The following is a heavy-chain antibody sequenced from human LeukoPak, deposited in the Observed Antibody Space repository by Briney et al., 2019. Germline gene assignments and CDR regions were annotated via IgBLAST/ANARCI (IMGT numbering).Heavy chain of an antibody. CDR1: GGSISSYY. J-gene: IGHJ4*02. D-gene: IGHD3-16*02. CDR2: IYYSGST. Sequence: SETLSLTCTVSGGSISSYYWSWIRQPPGKGLEWIGYIYYSGSTNYNPSLKSRVTISVDTSKNQFSLKLSSVTAADTAVYYCARVSSAVWGSYRLFDYWGQGTLVTVSS. V-gene: IGHV4-59*01. CDR3: ARVSSAVWGSYRLFDY.